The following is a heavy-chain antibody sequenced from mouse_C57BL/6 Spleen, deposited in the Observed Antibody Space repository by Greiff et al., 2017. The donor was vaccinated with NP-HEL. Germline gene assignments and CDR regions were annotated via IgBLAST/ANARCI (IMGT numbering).Heavy chain of an antibody. CDR1: GYTFTDYE. Sequence: QVHVKQSGAELVRPGASVTLSCKASGYTFTDYEMHWVKQTPVHGLEWIGAIDPETGGTAYNQKFKGKAILTADKSSSTAYMELRSLTSEDSAVYYCTKYDYLFAYWGQGTLVTVSA. J-gene: IGHJ3*01. D-gene: IGHD2-4*01. CDR2: IDPETGGT. CDR3: TKYDYLFAY. V-gene: IGHV1-15*01.